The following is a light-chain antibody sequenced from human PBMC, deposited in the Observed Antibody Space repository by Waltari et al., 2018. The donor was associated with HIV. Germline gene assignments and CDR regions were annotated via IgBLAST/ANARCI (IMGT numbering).Light chain of an antibody. CDR2: AAS. CDR1: QSISSY. J-gene: IGKJ1*01. CDR3: EQSYSTPGT. V-gene: IGKV1-39*01. Sequence: DIQMTQSPASLSASVGDRVTITCRTSQSISSYLNWYQQKPGKAPKLLIYAASILQSGVPSSFSGSVSAKDFTLTISSLQPEDFAIYYCEQSYSTPGTFGQGTTVDLK.